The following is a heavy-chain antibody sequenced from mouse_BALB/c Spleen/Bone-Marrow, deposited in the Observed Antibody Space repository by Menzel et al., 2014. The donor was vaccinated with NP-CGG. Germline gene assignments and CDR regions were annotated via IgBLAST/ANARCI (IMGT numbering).Heavy chain of an antibody. Sequence: EVKLVESGAELVKPGASVKLSCTASGFNIKDTYMHWVKQRPEQGLEWIGRIDPANGNTKYDPKLQGKATITADTSSNTAYLQLSSLTSEDTAVYYCASYYYGRAWFAYWGQGTLVTVSA. CDR1: GFNIKDTY. CDR3: ASYYYGRAWFAY. CDR2: IDPANGNT. J-gene: IGHJ3*01. V-gene: IGHV14-3*02. D-gene: IGHD1-1*01.